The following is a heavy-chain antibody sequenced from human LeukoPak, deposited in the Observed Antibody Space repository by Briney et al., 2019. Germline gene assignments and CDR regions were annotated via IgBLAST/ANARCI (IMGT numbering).Heavy chain of an antibody. V-gene: IGHV3-53*01. CDR3: ARVFSPAAGYQYFQK. D-gene: IGHD6-13*01. J-gene: IGHJ1*01. CDR2: IYSGGST. Sequence: GGSLRLSCAASGFTVSSSYVSWVRQAPGKGLDWVSVIYSGGSTKYADSVKGRFTISRDNAKNTLYLQMNSLRAEDTALYYCARVFSPAAGYQYFQKWGQGTLVTVSS. CDR1: GFTVSSSY.